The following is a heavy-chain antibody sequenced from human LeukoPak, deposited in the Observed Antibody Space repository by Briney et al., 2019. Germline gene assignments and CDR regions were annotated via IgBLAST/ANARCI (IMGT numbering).Heavy chain of an antibody. CDR3: ASLWSPDYGAFDY. CDR2: IIPIFGTA. J-gene: IGHJ4*02. Sequence: SVKVSCKASGGTFSSYAISWVRQAPGQGLEWMGGIIPIFGTANYAQKFQGRVTITADESTSTAYMELSSLRSEDTAVYYCASLWSPDYGAFDYWGQGTLVTVSS. CDR1: GGTFSSYA. D-gene: IGHD4-17*01. V-gene: IGHV1-69*01.